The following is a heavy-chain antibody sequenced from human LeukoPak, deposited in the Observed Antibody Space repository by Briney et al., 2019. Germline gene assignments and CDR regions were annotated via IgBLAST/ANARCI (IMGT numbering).Heavy chain of an antibody. CDR3: ARTYGSGLHFDY. J-gene: IGHJ4*01. Sequence: PSQTLSLTCTVSGGSISSGSYYWSCIRQPAGKGLEWIGRIYTSGSTNYNPSLKSRVTISVDTSKNQFSLKLSSVTAADTAVYYCARTYGSGLHFDYWGHGTLVTVSS. V-gene: IGHV4-61*02. CDR1: GGSISSGSYY. D-gene: IGHD3-10*01. CDR2: IYTSGST.